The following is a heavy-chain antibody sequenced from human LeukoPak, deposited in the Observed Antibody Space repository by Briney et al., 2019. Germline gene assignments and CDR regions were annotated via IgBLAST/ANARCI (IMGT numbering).Heavy chain of an antibody. Sequence: GGSLRLSCAASGFAFSDYYMSWIRQAPGKGLEWVSYISTGSSYTNYADSVKGRFTISRDNAKNSLYLQMNTLRVDDTAVYYCARGSPPGDWGQGTLVTVSS. CDR2: ISTGSSYT. D-gene: IGHD3-16*01. CDR1: GFAFSDYY. V-gene: IGHV3-11*05. J-gene: IGHJ4*02. CDR3: ARGSPPGD.